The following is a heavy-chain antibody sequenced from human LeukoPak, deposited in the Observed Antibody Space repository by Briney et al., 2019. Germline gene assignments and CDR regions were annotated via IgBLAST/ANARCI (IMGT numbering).Heavy chain of an antibody. CDR1: GYTFSNYA. CDR3: ARKNNFDAFDI. Sequence: ASVKVSCKASGYTFSNYAMNWVRQAPGQGLEWMGWMHTNTGNPTYGQGFTGRFVFSLDTSVSTAYLQISDIRAEDNAVYYCARKNNFDAFDIWGQGTMVTVSS. CDR2: MHTNTGNP. V-gene: IGHV7-4-1*02. D-gene: IGHD2/OR15-2a*01. J-gene: IGHJ3*02.